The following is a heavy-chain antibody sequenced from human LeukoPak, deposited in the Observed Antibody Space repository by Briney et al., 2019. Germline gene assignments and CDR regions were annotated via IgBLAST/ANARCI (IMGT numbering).Heavy chain of an antibody. CDR2: IYYSGST. D-gene: IGHD6-13*01. CDR3: ARLSSRSYFDY. CDR1: GGSISSGGYY. V-gene: IGHV4-31*03. Sequence: SETLSLTCTVSGGSISSGGYYWSWIRQHPGKGLEWIGYIYYSGSTYYNPSLKSRVTISVDTSKNQFSLKLSSVTAADTAVYYCARLSSRSYFDYWGQGTLVTVSS. J-gene: IGHJ4*02.